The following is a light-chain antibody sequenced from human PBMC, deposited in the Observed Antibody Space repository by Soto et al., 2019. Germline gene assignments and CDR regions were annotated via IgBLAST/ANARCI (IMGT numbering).Light chain of an antibody. CDR2: DVT. V-gene: IGLV2-11*01. J-gene: IGLJ2*01. CDR1: SSDVGGYNY. Sequence: QSVLTQPRSVSGSPGQSLTISCTGASSDVGGYNYVSWYQQYPGKAPKLMIYDVTKRPSGVPDRFSGSKSGNTASLTISGLQAADEADYYCCSYAGNFIVVFGGGTKVTVL. CDR3: CSYAGNFIVV.